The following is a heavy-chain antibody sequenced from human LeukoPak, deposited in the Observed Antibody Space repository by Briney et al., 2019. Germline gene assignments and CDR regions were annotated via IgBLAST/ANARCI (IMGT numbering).Heavy chain of an antibody. J-gene: IGHJ4*02. Sequence: PSQTLSLTCTVSGGSVSSGDYYWSWIRQPPGKGLEWIGYIYYSGTTDYNPSLKSRLTISVDSSKNQFSLKLSSVTAADTAVYYCARGAVVVGFDYWGQGTLVTVSS. CDR2: IYYSGTT. CDR1: GGSVSSGDYY. D-gene: IGHD3-22*01. V-gene: IGHV4-30-4*01. CDR3: ARGAVVVGFDY.